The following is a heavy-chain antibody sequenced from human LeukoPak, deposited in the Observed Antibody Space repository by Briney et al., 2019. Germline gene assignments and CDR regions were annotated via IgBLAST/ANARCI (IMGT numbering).Heavy chain of an antibody. CDR1: GFTSTYYW. CDR3: ARDQGRFDS. CDR2: IKQDGSEK. Sequence: GGSLRLSCAASGFTSTYYWMSWVCQSPGKGLEWVANIKQDGSEKYYVDSVKGRFTISRDNAKNSLYLQMNSLGAEDTAVYYCARDQGRFDSWGQGTLVTVSS. J-gene: IGHJ4*02. V-gene: IGHV3-7*01.